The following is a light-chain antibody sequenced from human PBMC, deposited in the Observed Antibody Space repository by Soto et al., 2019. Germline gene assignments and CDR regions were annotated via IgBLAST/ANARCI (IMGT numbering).Light chain of an antibody. CDR3: QQYNNWPLP. CDR1: QSVSVN. V-gene: IGKV3-15*01. Sequence: EILMTQCPATLSVSPGERATLSCRTSQSVSVNLAWYQQKPGQAPRLLNYGASTRATGIPARFSGSGSGTEFTLTISSLQSEDFAVYYCQQYNNWPLPFGQGTKV. J-gene: IGKJ1*01. CDR2: GAS.